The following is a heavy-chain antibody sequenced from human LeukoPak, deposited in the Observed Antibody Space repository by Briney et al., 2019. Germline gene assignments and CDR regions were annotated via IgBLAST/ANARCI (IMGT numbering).Heavy chain of an antibody. CDR1: GFTFRHYA. CDR3: ARARNGTLKY. Sequence: GRSLRLSCAASGFTFRHYAMHWVRQAPGKGLECVAVISYDGSHQYSADSVKGRLSISRDNSRHTLYLQMNSLRPEDTAVYYCARARNGTLKYWGQGTLVIVSS. CDR2: ISYDGSHQ. J-gene: IGHJ4*02. D-gene: IGHD1-26*01. V-gene: IGHV3-30*01.